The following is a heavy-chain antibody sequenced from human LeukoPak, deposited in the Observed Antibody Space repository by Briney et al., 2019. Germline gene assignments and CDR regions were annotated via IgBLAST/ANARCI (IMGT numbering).Heavy chain of an antibody. Sequence: GGSLRLSCAASGFTFSSYGMHWVRQAPGKGLEWVAVIWYDGSNKYYADSVKGRFTISRDNSKNTPYLQMNSLRAEDTAVYYCAKDHDDSSGYYYAAFDIWGEGTMVTVSS. CDR2: IWYDGSNK. V-gene: IGHV3-33*06. CDR3: AKDHDDSSGYYYAAFDI. J-gene: IGHJ3*02. D-gene: IGHD3-22*01. CDR1: GFTFSSYG.